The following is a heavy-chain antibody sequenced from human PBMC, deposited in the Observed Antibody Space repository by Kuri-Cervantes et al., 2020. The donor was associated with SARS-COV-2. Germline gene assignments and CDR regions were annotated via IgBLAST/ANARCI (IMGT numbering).Heavy chain of an antibody. Sequence: ESLKISCAVYGGSFSGYYWSWIRQPPGKGLEWIGSIYYSGSTYYNPSLKSRVTISVDTSKNQFSLKLSSVTAADTAVYYCARRNCGGDCYYYFDYWGQGTLVTVSS. J-gene: IGHJ4*02. V-gene: IGHV4-34*01. CDR2: IYYSGST. CDR1: GGSFSGYY. D-gene: IGHD2-21*02. CDR3: ARRNCGGDCYYYFDY.